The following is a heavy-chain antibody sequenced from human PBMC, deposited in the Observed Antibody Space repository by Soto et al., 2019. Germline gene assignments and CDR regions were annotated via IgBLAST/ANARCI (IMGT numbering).Heavy chain of an antibody. Sequence: GESLRISCKGSGYTFTAYWIGWVRQMPGKGLEWMGIIYPGDSDTRYSPSFQGQVTISADKSISTAYLQWSSLKASDTAMFYCARGGYSGNSKDPFYIWGPGTMVTVSS. CDR3: ARGGYSGNSKDPFYI. D-gene: IGHD6-25*01. CDR1: GYTFTAYW. CDR2: IYPGDSDT. J-gene: IGHJ3*02. V-gene: IGHV5-51*01.